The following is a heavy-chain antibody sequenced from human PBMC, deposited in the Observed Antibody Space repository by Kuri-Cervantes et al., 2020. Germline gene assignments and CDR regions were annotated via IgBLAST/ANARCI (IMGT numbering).Heavy chain of an antibody. CDR3: ARVGWSDPNYYYYGMDV. Sequence: ASVKVSCKASGYTFTGYYMHWGRQAPGQGLEWMGWINPNSGGTNYAQKFQGWVTMTRDTSISTAYMELSRLRSDDTAVYYCARVGWSDPNYYYYGMDVWGQGTTVTVSS. CDR1: GYTFTGYY. CDR2: INPNSGGT. J-gene: IGHJ6*02. D-gene: IGHD6-19*01. V-gene: IGHV1-2*04.